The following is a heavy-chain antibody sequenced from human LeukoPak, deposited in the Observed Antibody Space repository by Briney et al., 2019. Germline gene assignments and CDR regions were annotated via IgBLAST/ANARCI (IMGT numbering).Heavy chain of an antibody. CDR1: GVTFSSYG. CDR3: ARVGSIGYQYHYYGMDV. CDR2: IWYDGSNK. Sequence: TGGSLRLSCAASGVTFSSYGMHWVRQAPGKGLEWVAVIWYDGSNKYYADSVKGRFTISRDNSKNTLYLQMNSLRAEDTAVYYCARVGSIGYQYHYYGMDVWGQGTTVTVSS. J-gene: IGHJ6*02. D-gene: IGHD3-22*01. V-gene: IGHV3-33*01.